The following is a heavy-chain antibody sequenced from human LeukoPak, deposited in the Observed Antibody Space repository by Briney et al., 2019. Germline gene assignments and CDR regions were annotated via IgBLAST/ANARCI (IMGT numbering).Heavy chain of an antibody. J-gene: IGHJ3*01. CDR1: GYTFSSYS. V-gene: IGHV3-21*01. CDR2: ISSSSYI. D-gene: IGHD3-22*01. Sequence: GGSLRLSCAAPGYTFSSYSMNWVRQAPGKGLEWVSSISSSSYIYYADSVKGRFTISRDNAKNSLYLQMNSLRAEDTAVYYCASEGDYYDSSGFGGLYWGQGTMVTVSS. CDR3: ASEGDYYDSSGFGGLY.